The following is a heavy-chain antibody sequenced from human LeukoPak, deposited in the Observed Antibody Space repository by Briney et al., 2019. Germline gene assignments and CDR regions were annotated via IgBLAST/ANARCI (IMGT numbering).Heavy chain of an antibody. Sequence: GGSLRLSCAASGFTFCSYSMNWVRQAPGKGLEWVSSISSSSSYIYYADSVKGRFTISRDNAKNSLYLQMNSLRAEDTAVYYCARYCSSTSCRNYYYYYMDVWGKGTTVTVSS. J-gene: IGHJ6*03. CDR2: ISSSSSYI. CDR1: GFTFCSYS. CDR3: ARYCSSTSCRNYYYYYMDV. D-gene: IGHD2-2*01. V-gene: IGHV3-21*01.